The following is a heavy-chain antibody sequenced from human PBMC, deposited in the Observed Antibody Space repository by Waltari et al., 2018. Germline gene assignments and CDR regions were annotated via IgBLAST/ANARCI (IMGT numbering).Heavy chain of an antibody. CDR1: GFTFSSYW. Sequence: EVQLVESGGGLVQPGGSLRLSCAASGFTFSSYWMTWVRQAPGKGLEGVASIKEDGGEEYYGGSVKGRFTISRDNARNSLYLQMNSLRAEDTAVYYCARDPTRKFDYWGQGTLVTASS. CDR2: IKEDGGEE. J-gene: IGHJ4*02. V-gene: IGHV3-7*04. CDR3: ARDPTRKFDY.